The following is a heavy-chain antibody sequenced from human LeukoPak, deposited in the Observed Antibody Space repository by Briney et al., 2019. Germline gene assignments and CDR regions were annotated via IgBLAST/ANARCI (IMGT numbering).Heavy chain of an antibody. CDR1: GFTVSSNY. D-gene: IGHD3-10*01. Sequence: PGGSLRLSCAASGFTVSSNYMSWVRQAPGKGLEWVSVIYSGGSTYYADSVKGRFTISRDNSKNTLYLQMNSLRAEDTAVYYCARDLPFITMVRGATGAFDIWGQGTMVTVSS. CDR2: IYSGGST. V-gene: IGHV3-53*01. J-gene: IGHJ3*02. CDR3: ARDLPFITMVRGATGAFDI.